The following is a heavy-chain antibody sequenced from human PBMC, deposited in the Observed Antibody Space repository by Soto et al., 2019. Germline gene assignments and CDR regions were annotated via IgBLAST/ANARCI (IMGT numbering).Heavy chain of an antibody. Sequence: PSETLSLTCTVSGGSISSGGYYWSWIRQHPGKGLEWIGYIYYSGSTYYNPSLKSRVTISVDTSKNQFSLKLSSVTAADTAVYYCARESDSGSYHAFDIWGQGTMVTVSS. V-gene: IGHV4-31*03. CDR2: IYYSGST. CDR3: ARESDSGSYHAFDI. J-gene: IGHJ3*02. CDR1: GGSISSGGYY. D-gene: IGHD1-26*01.